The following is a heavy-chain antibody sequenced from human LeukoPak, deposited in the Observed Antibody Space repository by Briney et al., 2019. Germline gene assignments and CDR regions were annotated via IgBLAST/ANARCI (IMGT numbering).Heavy chain of an antibody. CDR3: AKTADCSSADCYRSFDY. V-gene: IGHV3-30-3*02. J-gene: IGHJ4*02. Sequence: GGSLRLSCAASGFTFSSRAMPWVRQAPGEGLEWVAVISHDGSKEYYTGSVKGRFTISRDNSKDTLYLQMNSLRTEDTAVYFCAKTADCSSADCYRSFDYWGQGTLVTVSS. CDR2: ISHDGSKE. D-gene: IGHD2-2*02. CDR1: GFTFSSRA.